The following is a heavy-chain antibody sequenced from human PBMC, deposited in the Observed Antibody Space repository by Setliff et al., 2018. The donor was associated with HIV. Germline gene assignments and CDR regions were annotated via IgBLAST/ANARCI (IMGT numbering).Heavy chain of an antibody. CDR1: GFTFSSYW. J-gene: IGHJ3*02. V-gene: IGHV3-74*01. CDR2: INSDGSST. D-gene: IGHD6-19*01. Sequence: GGSLRLSCAASGFTFSSYWMYWVRQAQGKGLVWVSRINSDGSSTSYADSVKGRFTISRDDSKSIAYLQMNSLKTEDTAVYYCTTAPGSGWSTDAFDIWGQGTMVTVSS. CDR3: TTAPGSGWSTDAFDI.